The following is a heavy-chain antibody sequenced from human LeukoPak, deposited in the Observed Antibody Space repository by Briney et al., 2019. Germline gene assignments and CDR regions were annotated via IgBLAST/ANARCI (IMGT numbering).Heavy chain of an antibody. D-gene: IGHD5-18*01. CDR1: GFTFSSYS. CDR3: ARVFWKGKDTAMAYDAFDI. V-gene: IGHV3-21*01. Sequence: GGSLRLSCAASGFTFSSYSMNWVRQAPGKGLEWVLSISSSSSYIYYADSVKGRFTISRDNAKNSLYLQMNSLRAEDTAVYYCARVFWKGKDTAMAYDAFDIWGQGTMVTVSS. CDR2: ISSSSSYI. J-gene: IGHJ3*02.